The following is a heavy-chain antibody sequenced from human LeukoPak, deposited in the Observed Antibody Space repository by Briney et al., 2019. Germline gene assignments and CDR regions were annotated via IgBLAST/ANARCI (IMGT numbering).Heavy chain of an antibody. J-gene: IGHJ4*02. V-gene: IGHV4-59*08. CDR2: IYYSGST. CDR3: ARGDYGGNWDY. D-gene: IGHD4-23*01. CDR1: GGSISSYY. Sequence: PSETLSLTCTVSGGSISSYYWSWIRQPPGKGLEWIGYIYYSGSTNYNPSLKSRVTISVDTSKNQFSLKLSSVTAADTAVYYCARGDYGGNWDYWGQGTLVTVSS.